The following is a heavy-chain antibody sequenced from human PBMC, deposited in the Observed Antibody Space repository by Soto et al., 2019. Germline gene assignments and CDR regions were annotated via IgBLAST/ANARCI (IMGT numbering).Heavy chain of an antibody. Sequence: SETLSLTCTVSGGSISSGGYYWSWIRQHPGKGLEWIGYIYYSGSTYYNPSLKSRVTISVDTSKNQSSLKLSSVTAADTAVYYCARDRSAYDILTGYGYYYGMDVWGQGTTVTVSS. D-gene: IGHD3-9*01. CDR2: IYYSGST. CDR3: ARDRSAYDILTGYGYYYGMDV. V-gene: IGHV4-31*03. J-gene: IGHJ6*02. CDR1: GGSISSGGYY.